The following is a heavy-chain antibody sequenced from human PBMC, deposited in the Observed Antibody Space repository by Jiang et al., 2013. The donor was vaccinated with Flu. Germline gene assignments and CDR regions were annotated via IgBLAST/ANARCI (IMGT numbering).Heavy chain of an antibody. Sequence: VQLVESGGGLVQPGGSLRLSCAASGFTLSDQHLDWVRQAPGKGLQWVGRSRNKAHRHTTEHAASVKGRFTVSRDDSKNSVYLQMNSLKTEDTAVYYCARAPYFDGSGDSLDAFDFWGQGTMVTVSS. CDR1: GFTLSDQH. CDR3: ARAPYFDGSGDSLDAFDF. V-gene: IGHV3-72*01. J-gene: IGHJ3*01. D-gene: IGHD3-22*01. CDR2: SRNKAHRHTT.